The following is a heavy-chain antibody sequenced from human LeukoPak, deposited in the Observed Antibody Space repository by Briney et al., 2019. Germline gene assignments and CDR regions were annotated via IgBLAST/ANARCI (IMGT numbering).Heavy chain of an antibody. CDR2: ISGSSSTI. J-gene: IGHJ4*02. V-gene: IGHV3-48*01. CDR1: GSTYSTYS. D-gene: IGHD5-18*01. CDR3: VREDMVTLDY. Sequence: GGSLRLSCAASGSTYSTYSMNWVRQAPGKGLEWVSYISGSSSTIYYADSVRGRFTISRDNAKNSLYLQMNSLRAEDTAVYYCVREDMVTLDYWGQGTPVTVSS.